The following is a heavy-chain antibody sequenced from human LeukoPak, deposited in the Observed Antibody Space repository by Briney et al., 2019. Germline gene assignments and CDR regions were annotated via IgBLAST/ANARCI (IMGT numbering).Heavy chain of an antibody. CDR3: AREGIAAHNWFDP. CDR2: FYTSGST. V-gene: IGHV4-61*02. Sequence: PSETLSLACTVSGASISSGSYSWSWIRQPAGKGLEWIVRFYTSGSTNYHPSLKSRVTISADTSNNQFSLKLSSVTAADTAVYYCAREGIAAHNWFDPWGQGTLVTVSS. J-gene: IGHJ5*02. D-gene: IGHD6-6*01. CDR1: GASISSGSYS.